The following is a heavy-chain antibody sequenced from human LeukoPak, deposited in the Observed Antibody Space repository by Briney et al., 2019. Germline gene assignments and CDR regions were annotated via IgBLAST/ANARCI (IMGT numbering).Heavy chain of an antibody. CDR1: GFTFSGYA. Sequence: GGSLRLSCAASGFTFSGYAMSWVRQAPGKGLEWVSAISGSGGSTYYADSVKGRFTISRDNSKNTLYLQMNSLRAEDTAVYYCAKARYSGSYWWVFDYWGQGTLVTVSS. CDR2: ISGSGGST. D-gene: IGHD1-26*01. CDR3: AKARYSGSYWWVFDY. J-gene: IGHJ4*02. V-gene: IGHV3-23*01.